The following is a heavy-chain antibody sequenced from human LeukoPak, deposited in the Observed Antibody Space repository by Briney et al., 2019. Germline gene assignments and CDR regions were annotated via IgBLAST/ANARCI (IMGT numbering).Heavy chain of an antibody. D-gene: IGHD3-10*01. CDR1: GGSISSGDYY. Sequence: LSQTLSLTCTVSGGSISSGDYYWSWIRQPPGKGLEWIGYIYYSGSTYYNPSLKSRVTISVDTSKNQFSLKLSSVTAADTAVYYCAREIRFGELFDYWGQGTLVTVSS. CDR2: IYYSGST. V-gene: IGHV4-30-4*01. CDR3: AREIRFGELFDY. J-gene: IGHJ4*02.